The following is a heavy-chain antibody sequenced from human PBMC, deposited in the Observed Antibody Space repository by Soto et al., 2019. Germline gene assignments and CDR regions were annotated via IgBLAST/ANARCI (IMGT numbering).Heavy chain of an antibody. D-gene: IGHD6-6*01. Sequence: ASVKVSCKASGYTFTSYGISWVRQAPGQGLEWMGWINPYNGSTNYAQKFQGWVTMTRDASISTAYMELSRLRSDDTAVYYCARESIASDAFDIWGQGTMVTVSS. CDR1: GYTFTSYG. J-gene: IGHJ3*02. V-gene: IGHV1-18*01. CDR2: INPYNGST. CDR3: ARESIASDAFDI.